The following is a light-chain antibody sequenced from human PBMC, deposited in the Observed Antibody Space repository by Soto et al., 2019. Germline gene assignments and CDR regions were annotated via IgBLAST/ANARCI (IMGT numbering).Light chain of an antibody. V-gene: IGKV3-15*01. CDR2: GAS. Sequence: EIVMTQSPATLSVSPGARAPLSCRASQSVSSNLAWYQQKPGQAPRLLIYGASTRATGIPARFSGSGSGTEFTLTISSLQSEDFAVYYCQQYNNWPGTFGQGTKV. CDR3: QQYNNWPGT. J-gene: IGKJ1*01. CDR1: QSVSSN.